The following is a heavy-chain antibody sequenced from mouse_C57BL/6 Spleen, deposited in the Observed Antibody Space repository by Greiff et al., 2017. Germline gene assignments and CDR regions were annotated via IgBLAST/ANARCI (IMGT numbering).Heavy chain of an antibody. CDR3: ARGYYYGSSYEDFDY. J-gene: IGHJ2*01. CDR1: GYTFTSYW. V-gene: IGHV1-64*01. Sequence: VQLQQPGAELVKPGASVKLSCKASGYTFTSYWMHWVKQRPGQGLEWIGMIHPNSGSTNYNEKFKSKATLTVDKSSSTAYMQLSSLTSEDSAVYDGARGYYYGSSYEDFDYWGQGTTLTVSS. D-gene: IGHD1-1*01. CDR2: IHPNSGST.